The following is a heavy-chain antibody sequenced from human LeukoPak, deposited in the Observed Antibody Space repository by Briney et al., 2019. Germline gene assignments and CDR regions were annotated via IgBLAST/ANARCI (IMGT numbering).Heavy chain of an antibody. Sequence: GGSLRLSCAASGFTFGDYWMSWVRQAPGKGLERVANIKQDGSVKQYVDSVKGRFTISRDNAKNSVYLQMNSLRAEDTAVYYCSSGDEFDYWGQGTLVTVSS. CDR2: IKQDGSVK. V-gene: IGHV3-7*01. CDR3: SSGDEFDY. CDR1: GFTFGDYW. D-gene: IGHD7-27*01. J-gene: IGHJ4*02.